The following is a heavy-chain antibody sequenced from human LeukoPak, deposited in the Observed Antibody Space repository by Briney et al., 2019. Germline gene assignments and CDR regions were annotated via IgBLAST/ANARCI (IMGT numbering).Heavy chain of an antibody. CDR1: GYIFTSYW. Sequence: GESLKISCKGSGYIFTSYWIGWVRQMPGKGLEWMEIIYPGDSDIRYSPSFQGQVTISADKSISTAYLQWSSLKASDSAIYYCARRSYCGGDCTRSVHFYYAMDVWGQGTTVTVSS. V-gene: IGHV5-51*01. J-gene: IGHJ6*02. CDR3: ARRSYCGGDCTRSVHFYYAMDV. D-gene: IGHD2-21*02. CDR2: IYPGDSDI.